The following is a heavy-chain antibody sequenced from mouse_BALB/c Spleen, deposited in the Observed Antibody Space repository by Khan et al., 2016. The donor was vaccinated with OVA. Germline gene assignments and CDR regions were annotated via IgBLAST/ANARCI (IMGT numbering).Heavy chain of an antibody. Sequence: EVQLVESGPGLVKPSQSLSLTCTVTGYSITSGYAWNWIRQFPGNKLEWMGYISYSGGTSYNPSLNSRISITRDTSKNQFFLPLNSVTTEDTATYYRARGNYYGYYFDYWGQGTTLKVSS. J-gene: IGHJ2*01. CDR1: GYSITSGYA. D-gene: IGHD1-1*01. V-gene: IGHV3-2*02. CDR2: ISYSGGT. CDR3: ARGNYYGYYFDY.